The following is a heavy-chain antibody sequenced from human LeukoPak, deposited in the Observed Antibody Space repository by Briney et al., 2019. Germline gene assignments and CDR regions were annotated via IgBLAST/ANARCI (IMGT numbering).Heavy chain of an antibody. CDR3: ARDSHDFWSGYYTFDP. Sequence: KTSETLSLTCTVSGYSISSGYYWGWIRQPPGKGLEWIGSIYHSGSTYYNPSLKSRVTISADTSKNQFSLKLSSVTAADTAVYYCARDSHDFWSGYYTFDPWGQGTLVTLSS. V-gene: IGHV4-38-2*02. J-gene: IGHJ5*02. CDR2: IYHSGST. D-gene: IGHD3-3*01. CDR1: GYSISSGYY.